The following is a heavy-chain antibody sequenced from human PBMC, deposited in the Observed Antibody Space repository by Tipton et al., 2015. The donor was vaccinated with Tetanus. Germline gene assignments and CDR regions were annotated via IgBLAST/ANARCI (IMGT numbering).Heavy chain of an antibody. Sequence: TLSLTCTVSDGSITNYYWNWIRQSPGKGLEWLGNIFYNGDTDYNPSLQSQATISLDTAKNHFSLRLRSVTAADTAVYYCVRSHVFRLTLFGEEIPRCGRFDPWGQGTLVTVSS. J-gene: IGHJ5*02. CDR3: VRSHVFRLTLFGEEIPRCGRFDP. V-gene: IGHV4-59*01. D-gene: IGHD3-3*01. CDR2: IFYNGDT. CDR1: DGSITNYY.